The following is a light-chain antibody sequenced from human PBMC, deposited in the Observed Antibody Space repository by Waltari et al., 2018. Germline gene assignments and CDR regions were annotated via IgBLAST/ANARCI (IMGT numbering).Light chain of an antibody. Sequence: QSALTQPASVSGSPGQSITISCTGTSSYVGAYNYVSRYQQHPGKAPKLMIFDVSNRPSGVSNRFSGSKSGNTASLTISGLQAEDEADYYCSSYISSSTLELFGGGTSLTVL. CDR2: DVS. CDR3: SSYISSSTLEL. V-gene: IGLV2-14*03. J-gene: IGLJ2*01. CDR1: SSYVGAYNY.